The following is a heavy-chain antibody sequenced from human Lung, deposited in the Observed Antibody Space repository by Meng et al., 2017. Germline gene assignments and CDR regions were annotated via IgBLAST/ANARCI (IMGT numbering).Heavy chain of an antibody. Sequence: QGPLQGAGPGLVKPPPTLSLTGTVSGGSISSSNYYWSWIRHPPGKGLEWSGHIYNSGSTYYNPSLKSRITISVDTSKNQFSLKLSSVTAADTAVYYCARGQKGYFDLWGRGTLVTVSS. J-gene: IGHJ2*01. CDR2: IYNSGST. CDR1: GGSISSSNYY. CDR3: ARGQKGYFDL. V-gene: IGHV4-30-4*01.